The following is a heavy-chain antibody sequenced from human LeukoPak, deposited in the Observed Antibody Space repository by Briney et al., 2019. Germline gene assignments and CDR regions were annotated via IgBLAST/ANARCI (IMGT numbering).Heavy chain of an antibody. V-gene: IGHV3-30-3*01. D-gene: IGHD3-16*02. Sequence: GGSLRLSCAASGFTFSSYAMHWVRQAPGKGLEWVAVISYDGGNTYYADSVRGRFTISRDNSKNTLYLQMNSLRAEDTAVYYCAKDCTRFVELSWVDYWGQGTLVTVSS. CDR3: AKDCTRFVELSWVDY. CDR2: ISYDGGNT. J-gene: IGHJ4*02. CDR1: GFTFSSYA.